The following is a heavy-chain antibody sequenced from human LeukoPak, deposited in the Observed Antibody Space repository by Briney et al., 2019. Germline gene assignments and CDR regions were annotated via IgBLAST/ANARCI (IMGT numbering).Heavy chain of an antibody. J-gene: IGHJ4*02. D-gene: IGHD2-2*01. CDR3: ARFEVNYEDGSSYYYFDY. CDR1: GYSFASFW. V-gene: IGHV5-51*01. CDR2: IYPDDSDI. Sequence: GESLKISCRVFGYSFASFWIGWVRQVPGEGLEWMGIIYPDDSDIKYNPSFEGQVTFSADKSTNTAYLQWDSLKTSDTAICYCARFEVNYEDGSSYYYFDYWGQGTLVTVSS.